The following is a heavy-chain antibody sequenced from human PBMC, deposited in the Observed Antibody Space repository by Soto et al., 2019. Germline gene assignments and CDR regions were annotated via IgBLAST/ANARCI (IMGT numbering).Heavy chain of an antibody. CDR2: IDWDDDK. J-gene: IGHJ6*02. CDR3: ARIPRYYDFTGMDV. V-gene: IGHV2-70*01. D-gene: IGHD3-3*01. Sequence: HTHTLTQACTVSVFSLSTSGMCLSLILQPPGKALEWLVLIDWDDDKYYSTSLKTRLTISKDTSKNQVVLTMTNMDPVDTATYYCARIPRYYDFTGMDVWGQGTTVNVSS. CDR1: VFSLSTSGMC.